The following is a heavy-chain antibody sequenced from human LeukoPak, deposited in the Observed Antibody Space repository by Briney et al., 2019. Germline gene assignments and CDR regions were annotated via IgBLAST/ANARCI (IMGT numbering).Heavy chain of an antibody. D-gene: IGHD1-26*01. CDR2: INHSGST. Sequence: SETLSLTCAVYGGSFSGYYWSWIRQPPGKGLEWIGEINHSGSTNYNPSLKSRVNISVDTSKNQFSLKLSSVTAADTAVYYCARGGGMQDFDYWGQGTLVTVSS. CDR1: GGSFSGYY. CDR3: ARGGGMQDFDY. V-gene: IGHV4-34*01. J-gene: IGHJ4*02.